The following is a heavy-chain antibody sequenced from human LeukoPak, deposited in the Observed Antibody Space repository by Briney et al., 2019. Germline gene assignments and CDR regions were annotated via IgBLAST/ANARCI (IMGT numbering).Heavy chain of an antibody. Sequence: GGSLRLSCAPSGYTFNIYAVSWVRQAPGRGLLWVSRINTQGTYTNYADSVKGRFTISRDNAKNTLYLQMSSLRADDTAVYYCVIDLGDYNDFWGQGTLVSVSS. J-gene: IGHJ4*02. CDR3: VIDLGDYNDF. CDR1: GYTFNIYA. CDR2: INTQGTYT. V-gene: IGHV3-74*01. D-gene: IGHD2-15*01.